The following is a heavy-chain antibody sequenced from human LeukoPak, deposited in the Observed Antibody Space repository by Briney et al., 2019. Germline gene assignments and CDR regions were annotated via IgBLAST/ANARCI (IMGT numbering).Heavy chain of an antibody. CDR1: GFTFSSYS. V-gene: IGHV3-21*01. Sequence: PGGSLRLSCAASGFTFSSYSMNWVRQAPGEGLEWVSSISSSSSYIYYADSVKGRFTISRDNAKSSLYLQMNSLRAEDTAVYYCARARYSSLDYWGQGTLVTVSS. CDR2: ISSSSSYI. J-gene: IGHJ4*02. CDR3: ARARYSSLDY. D-gene: IGHD2-15*01.